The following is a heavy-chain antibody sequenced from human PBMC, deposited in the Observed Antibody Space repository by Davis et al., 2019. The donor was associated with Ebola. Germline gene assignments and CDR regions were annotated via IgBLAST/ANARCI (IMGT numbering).Heavy chain of an antibody. CDR2: IYYSGST. D-gene: IGHD2/OR15-2a*01. CDR3: ARLSTQGAFDI. J-gene: IGHJ3*02. V-gene: IGHV4-59*01. CDR1: GGSISSYY. Sequence: PGGSLRLSCTVSGGSISSYYWSWIRQPPGKGLEWIGYIYYSGSTNYNPSLKSRVTISVDTSKNQFSLKLSSVTAADTAVYYCARLSTQGAFDIWGQGTMVTVSS.